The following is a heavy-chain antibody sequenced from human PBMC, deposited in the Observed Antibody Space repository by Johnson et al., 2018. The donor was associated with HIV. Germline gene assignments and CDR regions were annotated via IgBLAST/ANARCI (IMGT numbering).Heavy chain of an antibody. J-gene: IGHJ3*02. D-gene: IGHD3-10*01. Sequence: QVQLVESGGGVVQPGRSLNLSCAASGFTFRSYAMHWVRQAPGKGLEWVAVISYDGSNKYYADYVKGRFTISRDNSKNTLYLQMNSLRAEDTAVYYCARDLAVFGSRAFDIWGQGTMVTVSS. CDR2: ISYDGSNK. CDR1: GFTFRSYA. CDR3: ARDLAVFGSRAFDI. V-gene: IGHV3-30*04.